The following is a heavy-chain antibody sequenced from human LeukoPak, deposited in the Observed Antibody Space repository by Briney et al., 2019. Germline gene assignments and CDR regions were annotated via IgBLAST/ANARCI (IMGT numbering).Heavy chain of an antibody. V-gene: IGHV4-4*07. D-gene: IGHD1-26*01. Sequence: SETLSLTCTVSGGSISNYYWSWIRQPAGKGLEWIGRIYTSGSTNYNPSLKSRLTMPVDTSKNQFSLKLSSVTAADTAVYYCARDREYSGNYWVYFDYWGQGTLVTVSS. CDR2: IYTSGST. CDR3: ARDREYSGNYWVYFDY. CDR1: GGSISNYY. J-gene: IGHJ4*02.